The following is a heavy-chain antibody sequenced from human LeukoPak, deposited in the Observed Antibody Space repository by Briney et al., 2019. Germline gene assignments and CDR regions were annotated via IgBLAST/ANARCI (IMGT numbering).Heavy chain of an antibody. CDR3: ARYTDHYYFDY. D-gene: IGHD1-1*01. J-gene: IGHJ4*02. Sequence: GESLKISCKGSGYSFTSYWIGWVRQVPGKGLEWMGIIYPGDSDTRYSPSFQGRVTISADKSISTAYLQWSSLNTSDTAMYYCARYTDHYYFDYWGQGTLATVSS. V-gene: IGHV5-51*01. CDR2: IYPGDSDT. CDR1: GYSFTSYW.